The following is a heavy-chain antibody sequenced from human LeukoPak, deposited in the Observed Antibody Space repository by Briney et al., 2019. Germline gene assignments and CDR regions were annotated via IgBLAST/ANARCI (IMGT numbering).Heavy chain of an antibody. CDR1: AFTFVNYA. D-gene: IGHD6-19*01. CDR3: AKGRGLAVDGSKVGFDY. J-gene: IGHJ4*02. Sequence: PGGSLRLSCAASAFTFVNYAMSWVRQAPGKGLQWVSGISGSGGNTYYADSVKGRFTVSRDNSKNTLYLQMNSLSADDTAVYYCAKGRGLAVDGSKVGFDYWGQGTLVTVSA. CDR2: ISGSGGNT. V-gene: IGHV3-23*01.